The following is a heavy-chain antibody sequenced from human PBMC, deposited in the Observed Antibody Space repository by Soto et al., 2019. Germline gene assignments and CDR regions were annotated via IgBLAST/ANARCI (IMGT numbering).Heavy chain of an antibody. V-gene: IGHV1-3*01. D-gene: IGHD2-21*01. J-gene: IGHJ5*02. Sequence: QVQLVQSGAEVKKPGASVKVSCKASGYTFTSYAMHWVRQAPGQRLEWMGWINAGNGNTKYSQKFQGRVTITRDTSASTAYMELSSLRSEDTAVYYCARSPVIVVGWWFDPWGQGTLVTVSS. CDR1: GYTFTSYA. CDR3: ARSPVIVVGWWFDP. CDR2: INAGNGNT.